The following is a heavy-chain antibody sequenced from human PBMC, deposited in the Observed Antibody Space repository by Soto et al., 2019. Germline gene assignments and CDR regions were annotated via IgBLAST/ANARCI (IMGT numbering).Heavy chain of an antibody. V-gene: IGHV3-7*05. CDR1: GFTLGTYW. D-gene: IGHD3-10*01. Sequence: ESVGGLVQPGGSLRLSCAASGFTLGTYWMTWVRQAPGTGLEWVANIKQDESKKSYLDSVRGRFTISRDNARNSLYLQMNSLRVEDTGLYYCARDVSPGSSSLYLDAFDIWGARDNGHRLF. J-gene: IGHJ3*02. CDR2: IKQDESKK. CDR3: ARDVSPGSSSLYLDAFDI.